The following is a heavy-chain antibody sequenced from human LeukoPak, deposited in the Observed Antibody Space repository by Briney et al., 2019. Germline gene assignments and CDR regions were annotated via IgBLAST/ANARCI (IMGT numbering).Heavy chain of an antibody. D-gene: IGHD6-13*01. Sequence: GASVKVSCKASGYTFTGYYMHWVRQAPGQGLEWMGWISAYNGNTNYAQKLQGRVTMTTDTSTSTAYMELRSLRSDDTAVYYCARIAAAGSFPPAGYWGQGTLVTVSS. CDR1: GYTFTGYY. CDR3: ARIAAAGSFPPAGY. J-gene: IGHJ4*02. V-gene: IGHV1-18*04. CDR2: ISAYNGNT.